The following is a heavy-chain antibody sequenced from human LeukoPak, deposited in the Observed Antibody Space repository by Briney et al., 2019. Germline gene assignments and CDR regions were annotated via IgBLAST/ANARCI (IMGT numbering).Heavy chain of an antibody. D-gene: IGHD1-14*01. V-gene: IGHV1-69*06. CDR2: IIPIFITP. Sequence: SVKVSCKASGGTISNYGVSWVRQAPGQGLEWMGGIIPIFITPKYAQKFQDRVTITADKSTNTANMELTSLRVEDTAIYFCARGGRRAGQRLEPPDFWGQGTLVIVSS. CDR1: GGTISNYG. J-gene: IGHJ4*02. CDR3: ARGGRRAGQRLEPPDF.